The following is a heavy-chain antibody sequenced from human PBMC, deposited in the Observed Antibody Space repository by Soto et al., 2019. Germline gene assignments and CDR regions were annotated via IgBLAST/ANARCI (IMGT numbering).Heavy chain of an antibody. V-gene: IGHV5-51*01. J-gene: IGHJ4*02. CDR2: IYPGDSDT. CDR3: AITPATAILHFLY. Sequence: PGESLKISCKGSGYSFTSYWIGWVRQMPGKGLEWMGIIYPGDSDTRYSPSFQGQVTISADKSISTAYLQWSSLKASDTAMYYCAITPATAILHFLYWGQGPLVTVSS. D-gene: IGHD2-2*02. CDR1: GYSFTSYW.